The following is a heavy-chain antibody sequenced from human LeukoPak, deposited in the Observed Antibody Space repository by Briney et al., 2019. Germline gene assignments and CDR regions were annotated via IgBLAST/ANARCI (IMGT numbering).Heavy chain of an antibody. J-gene: IGHJ4*02. D-gene: IGHD5-12*01. CDR1: TFTFSTYS. Sequence: GGSLRLTCSASTFTFSTYSMNWVRQAPGKGLEWVSYITSDSKIIHYADSVKGRFTISRDNAKNSLYLQMNSLRAEDTALYYCARTSTTGYTNDYWGQGTPVTVSS. CDR3: ARTSTTGYTNDY. V-gene: IGHV3-48*04. CDR2: ITSDSKII.